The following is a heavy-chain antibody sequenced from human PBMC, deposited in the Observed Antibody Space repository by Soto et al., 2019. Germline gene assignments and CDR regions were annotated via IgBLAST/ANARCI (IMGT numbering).Heavy chain of an antibody. D-gene: IGHD4-17*01. Sequence: ASETLSLTCAVYGGSFSGYYWSWIRQPPGKGLEWIGEINHSGSTNYNPSLKSRVTISVDTSKNQFSLKLSSVTAADTAVYYCALTLYGDYDFWGQGTLVTVSS. CDR3: ALTLYGDYDF. CDR1: GGSFSGYY. V-gene: IGHV4-34*01. J-gene: IGHJ4*02. CDR2: INHSGST.